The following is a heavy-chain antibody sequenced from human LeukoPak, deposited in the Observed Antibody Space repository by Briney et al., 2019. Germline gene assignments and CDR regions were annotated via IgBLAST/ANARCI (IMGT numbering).Heavy chain of an antibody. CDR3: ARHTLSIVGASYFAY. CDR2: IYYSGST. J-gene: IGHJ4*02. D-gene: IGHD1-26*01. Sequence: SETLSLTCTVSGGSISSYYWSWIRQPPGKGLEWIGYIYYSGSTNYNPSLKSRVTISVDTSKNHFSLKLSSVTAADTAVYYCARHTLSIVGASYFAYWGQGTLVTVSS. V-gene: IGHV4-59*08. CDR1: GGSISSYY.